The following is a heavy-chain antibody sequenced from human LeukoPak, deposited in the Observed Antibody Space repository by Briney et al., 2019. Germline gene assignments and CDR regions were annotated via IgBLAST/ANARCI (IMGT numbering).Heavy chain of an antibody. CDR1: GGSISSSSYY. J-gene: IGHJ3*02. V-gene: IGHV4-39*07. D-gene: IGHD4-17*01. Sequence: SETLSLTCTVSGGSISSSSYYWGWIRQPPGKGLEWIGSIYYSGSTYYNPSLKSRVTISVDTSKNQFSLKLSSVTAADTAVYYCARDLSMGDYGATNTHDAFDIWGQGAMVTVSS. CDR2: IYYSGST. CDR3: ARDLSMGDYGATNTHDAFDI.